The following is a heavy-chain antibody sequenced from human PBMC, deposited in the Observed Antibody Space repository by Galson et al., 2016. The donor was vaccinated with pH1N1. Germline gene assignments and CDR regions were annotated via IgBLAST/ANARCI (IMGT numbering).Heavy chain of an antibody. CDR1: GSSFTAFW. CDR3: ALSPIGTRRNWFAP. J-gene: IGHJ5*02. V-gene: IGHV5-51*03. D-gene: IGHD3-10*01. CDR2: IYPVDSAT. Sequence: QSGAEVKKPGDSLRISCKGSGSSFTAFWIAWVRQMPGKGLEWMGIIYPVDSATSYSPSFQGQVTISVDKSITTAYLQWSSLQASDTAMYYCALSPIGTRRNWFAPWGQGTRVIVSS.